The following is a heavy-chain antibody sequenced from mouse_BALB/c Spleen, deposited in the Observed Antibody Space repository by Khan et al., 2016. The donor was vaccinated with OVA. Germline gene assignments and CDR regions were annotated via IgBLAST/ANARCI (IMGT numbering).Heavy chain of an antibody. CDR3: FTSYDYDEVLTY. CDR1: GFSLSSYG. V-gene: IGHV2-2*02. CDR2: IWTGGVT. J-gene: IGHJ3*01. Sequence: QVQLKESGPGLVQPSQSLSITCTVSGFSLSSYGVHWVRQSPGKGLEWMGVIWTGGVTDYNAPFISRLSISKDNSKSQTFLKKKSLQATDTAIYYCFTSYDYDEVLTYWGQGTLVTVSA. D-gene: IGHD2-4*01.